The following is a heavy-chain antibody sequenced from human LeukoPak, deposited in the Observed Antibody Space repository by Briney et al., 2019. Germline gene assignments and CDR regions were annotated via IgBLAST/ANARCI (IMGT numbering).Heavy chain of an antibody. J-gene: IGHJ4*02. CDR3: VRVKGSYFDY. Sequence: GGSLRLSCAASGFPLSSYSINWVRQAPGKGLEWVSYISSSGSAIYYADSVKGRFTVSRDNAKNSLFLQMNSPRAEDTAVYYCVRVKGSYFDYWGQGALVTVSS. D-gene: IGHD2-15*01. CDR1: GFPLSSYS. CDR2: ISSSGSAI. V-gene: IGHV3-48*01.